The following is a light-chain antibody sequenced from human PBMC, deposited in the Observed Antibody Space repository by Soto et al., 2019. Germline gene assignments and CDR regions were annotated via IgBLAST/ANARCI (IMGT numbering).Light chain of an antibody. CDR1: SSDVGGYYY. CDR2: QVS. V-gene: IGLV2-14*01. Sequence: QSVLTQPASVSESPGQSITISCTGTSSDVGGYYYVSWYQHHPGKAPKLMIYQVSNRPSGVSNRFSGSKSGNTASLTISGLQAEDEADYYCSSYKSSNTFYVFGTGTKVTVL. J-gene: IGLJ1*01. CDR3: SSYKSSNTFYV.